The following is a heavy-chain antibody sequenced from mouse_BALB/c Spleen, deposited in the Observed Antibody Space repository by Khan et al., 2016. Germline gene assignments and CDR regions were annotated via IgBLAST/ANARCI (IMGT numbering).Heavy chain of an antibody. CDR2: IRNKAGGYTT. CDR1: GFTFTDYY. J-gene: IGHJ3*01. D-gene: IGHD4-1*01. CDR3: ASLTGTIAY. V-gene: IGHV7-3*02. Sequence: EVELVESGGGLVQTGGSLRLSCATSGFTFTDYYMTWVRQPPGKALEWLGFIRNKAGGYTTEYSASVKGRFTISRDNSHSILYLQMNTLRAEVSVTYYCASLTGTIAYWGQGTLVTVSA.